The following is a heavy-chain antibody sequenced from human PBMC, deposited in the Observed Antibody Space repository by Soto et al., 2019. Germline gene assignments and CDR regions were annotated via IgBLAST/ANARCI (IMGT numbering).Heavy chain of an antibody. J-gene: IGHJ6*02. CDR2: IIPIFGTA. CDR1: GGTFSSYA. D-gene: IGHD3-3*01. CDR3: AVCLPLRFLVPGYYYGMDV. Sequence: GASVKVSCKASGGTFSSYAISWVRQAPGQGLEWMGGIIPIFGTANYAQKFQGRVTITADESTSTAYMELSSLRSEDTAVYYCAVCLPLRFLVPGYYYGMDVWGQGTTVTVSS. V-gene: IGHV1-69*13.